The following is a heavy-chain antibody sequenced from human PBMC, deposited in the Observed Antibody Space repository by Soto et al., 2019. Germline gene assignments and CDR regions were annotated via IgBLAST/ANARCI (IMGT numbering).Heavy chain of an antibody. Sequence: QVQLQESGPGLVKPSETLSLTCTVSGGSISSYYWSWIRQPAGKGLEWIGRIYTSGSTNYNPSLKGRVPLSVDTSKDQFSLNLSSVTAADTAVYYCARDKEGTSSSYYFDYWGQGTLVTVSS. V-gene: IGHV4-4*07. D-gene: IGHD6-6*01. CDR2: IYTSGST. CDR1: GGSISSYY. CDR3: ARDKEGTSSSYYFDY. J-gene: IGHJ4*02.